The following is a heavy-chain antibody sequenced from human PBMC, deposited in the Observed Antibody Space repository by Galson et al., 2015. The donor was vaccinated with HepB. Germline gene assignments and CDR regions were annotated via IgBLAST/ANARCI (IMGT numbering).Heavy chain of an antibody. J-gene: IGHJ2*01. CDR3: ARRGQYYYDSSGYYSNWYFDL. D-gene: IGHD3-22*01. CDR2: IIPIFGTA. V-gene: IGHV1-69*13. Sequence: SVKVSCKASGGTFSSYAISWVRQAPGQGLEWMGGIIPIFGTANYAQKFQGRVTITADESTSTAYMELSSLRSEDTAVYYCARRGQYYYDSSGYYSNWYFDLWGRG. CDR1: GGTFSSYA.